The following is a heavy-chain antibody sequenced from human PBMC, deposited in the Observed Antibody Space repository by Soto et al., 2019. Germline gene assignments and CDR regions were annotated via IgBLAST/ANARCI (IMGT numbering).Heavy chain of an antibody. J-gene: IGHJ4*02. CDR3: AKEMTLGGILGAEPLDY. D-gene: IGHD1-26*01. CDR1: GFTFNNYA. V-gene: IGHV3-23*01. CDR2: VSDSGETS. Sequence: DVQLLESGGGLVQPGGSLRLSCTASGFTFNNYAMTWIRQAPEKGLDWVATVSDSGETSLSADSVKGRFTISRDNSRKTVYLQMNRLRPEDTATYYCAKEMTLGGILGAEPLDYWGQGPLVTVSS.